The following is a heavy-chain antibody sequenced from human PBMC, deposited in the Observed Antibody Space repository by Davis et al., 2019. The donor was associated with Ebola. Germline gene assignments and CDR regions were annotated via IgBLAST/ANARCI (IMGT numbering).Heavy chain of an antibody. Sequence: SCAASGFTFSDYYMSWIRQAPGKGPEWVSCISSNSTNKKYADSVKGRFTISRDDAKNSLYLQMNSLRAEDTAVYYCAREAYYYDSTGYYYDIPDLFDYWGQGTLVTVSS. V-gene: IGHV3-11*06. CDR3: AREAYYYDSTGYYYDIPDLFDY. CDR2: ISSNSTNK. J-gene: IGHJ4*02. CDR1: GFTFSDYY. D-gene: IGHD3-22*01.